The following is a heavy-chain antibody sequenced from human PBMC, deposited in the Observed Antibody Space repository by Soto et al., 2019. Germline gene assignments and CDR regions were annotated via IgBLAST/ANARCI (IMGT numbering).Heavy chain of an antibody. D-gene: IGHD5-12*01. CDR1: GFSLTTRGVA. V-gene: IGHV2-5*02. J-gene: IGHJ4*02. CDR2: IFWDDDK. Sequence: QITLKESGPALVRPTQTLTLTCSFSGFSLTTRGVAVGWIRQPPGKALEWLALIFWDDDKWYSPSLRSRLTITEDTSKNQMVPTMTNMDPVDTATYYCAHRSRGYAYYFDQWGQGTLVTVSS. CDR3: AHRSRGYAYYFDQ.